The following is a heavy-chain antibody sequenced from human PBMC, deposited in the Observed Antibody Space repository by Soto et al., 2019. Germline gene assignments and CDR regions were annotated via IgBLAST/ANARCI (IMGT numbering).Heavy chain of an antibody. V-gene: IGHV1-69*13. CDR2: IIPIFGTA. CDR3: ARDRDYYYGMDA. Sequence: ASVKVSCKASGGTFSSYAISWVRQAPGQGLEWMGGIIPIFGTANYAQKFQGRVTITADESTSTAYMELSSLRSEDTAVYYCARDRDYYYGMDAWGQGTTVTVSS. J-gene: IGHJ6*02. CDR1: GGTFSSYA.